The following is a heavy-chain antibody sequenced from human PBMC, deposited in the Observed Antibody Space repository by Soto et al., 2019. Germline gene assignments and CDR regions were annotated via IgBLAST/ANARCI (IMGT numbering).Heavy chain of an antibody. V-gene: IGHV3-30*18. Sequence: GGSLRLSCAASGFTFSSYGMHWVRQAPGKGLEWVAVISYDGSNKYYADSVKGRFTISRDNSKNTLYLQMNSLRAEDTAVYYCAKFEYSSAELFDYWGQGTLVTVAS. CDR2: ISYDGSNK. J-gene: IGHJ4*02. CDR3: AKFEYSSAELFDY. CDR1: GFTFSSYG. D-gene: IGHD6-6*01.